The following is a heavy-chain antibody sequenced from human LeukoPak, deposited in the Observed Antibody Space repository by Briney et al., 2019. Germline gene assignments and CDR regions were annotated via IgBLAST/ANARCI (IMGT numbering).Heavy chain of an antibody. Sequence: SETLSLTCTVSGGSISSSSYYWGWIRQPPGKGLEWIGSIYYSGSTYYNPSLKSRVTISVATSKNQFSLKLSSVTAADTAVYYCARQYIVATIIDYWGQGTLVTVSS. CDR1: GGSISSSSYY. V-gene: IGHV4-39*01. CDR2: IYYSGST. CDR3: ARQYIVATIIDY. J-gene: IGHJ4*02. D-gene: IGHD5-12*01.